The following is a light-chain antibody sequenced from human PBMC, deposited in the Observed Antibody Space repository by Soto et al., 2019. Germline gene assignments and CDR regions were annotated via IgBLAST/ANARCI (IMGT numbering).Light chain of an antibody. J-gene: IGKJ5*01. CDR3: QQYGSSYPWT. V-gene: IGKV3-20*01. CDR2: GAS. CDR1: QSVSSNY. Sequence: EIVLTQSPCTLSLSPGERATLSCRASQSVSSNYLAWYQQKPGQAPRLLXYGASSRATGIPDRFSGSGSGTDFTLTIRRLEPEDFAVYYCQQYGSSYPWTFGQGTRLEIK.